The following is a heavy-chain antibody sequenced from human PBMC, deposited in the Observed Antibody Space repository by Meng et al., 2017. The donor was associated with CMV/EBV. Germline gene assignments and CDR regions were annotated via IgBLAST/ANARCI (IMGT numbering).Heavy chain of an antibody. J-gene: IGHJ4*02. V-gene: IGHV3-11*05. D-gene: IGHD6-13*01. Sequence: QVQVVESGGGLVRPGGSLRLSCEASGFTFSDYYMSWIRQAPGKGLEWVSYISSSSSYTNYADSVKGRFTISRDNAKNSLYLQMNSLRAEDTAVYYCARAGVAAAGTFGYWGQGTLVTVSS. CDR3: ARAGVAAAGTFGY. CDR1: GFTFSDYY. CDR2: ISSSSSYT.